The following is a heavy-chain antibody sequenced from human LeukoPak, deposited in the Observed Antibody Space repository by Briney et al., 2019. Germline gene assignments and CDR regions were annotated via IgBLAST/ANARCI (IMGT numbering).Heavy chain of an antibody. D-gene: IGHD5-24*01. CDR1: GDTFISYG. Sequence: ASVKVSCKASGDTFISYGISWVRQAPGQGLEWMGWTSPSTGETHYAQNLQGRVTLTTDTSTSTVYMELKSLNSDDTAVYYCARDKGRWLEDTFDYWGQGTLVTVS. CDR2: TSPSTGET. J-gene: IGHJ4*02. V-gene: IGHV1-18*01. CDR3: ARDKGRWLEDTFDY.